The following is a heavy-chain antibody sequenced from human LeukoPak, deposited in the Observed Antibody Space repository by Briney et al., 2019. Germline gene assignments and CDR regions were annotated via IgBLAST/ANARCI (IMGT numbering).Heavy chain of an antibody. CDR2: IYYSGST. CDR3: ARDLGLTISDNWFDP. Sequence: TSEALSLTCTVSGGSISSSSYYWGWIRQPPGKGLEWIGSIYYSGSTYYNPSLKSRVTISVDTSKNQFSLELNSVTAADTAVYYCARDLGLTISDNWFDPWGQGTLVTVSS. V-gene: IGHV4-39*02. D-gene: IGHD3-9*01. CDR1: GGSISSSSYY. J-gene: IGHJ5*02.